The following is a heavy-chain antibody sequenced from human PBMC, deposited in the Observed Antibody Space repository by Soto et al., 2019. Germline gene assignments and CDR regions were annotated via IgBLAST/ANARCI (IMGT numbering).Heavy chain of an antibody. J-gene: IGHJ5*02. CDR3: PRLSGFLTISPFDP. CDR1: GDSISSINL. Sequence: QLQLQESGPGLVKPSGTLSLTCGVPGDSISSINLWSWVRQSPGKGLEWIDEISHSGDTNYNPSLQSQVILSLDTSKNQDSLMWTSVTAADTAVYFCPRLSGFLTISPFDPWGQGTLVTVSS. CDR2: ISHSGDT. D-gene: IGHD3-3*01. V-gene: IGHV4-4*02.